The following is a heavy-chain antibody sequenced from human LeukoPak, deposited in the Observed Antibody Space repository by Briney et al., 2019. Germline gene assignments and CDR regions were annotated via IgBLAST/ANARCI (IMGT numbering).Heavy chain of an antibody. Sequence: QSGGSLRLSCAASGFTFSSYGMHWVRQAPGKGLEWVAFIRYDGSNKYYADSVKGRFTISRDNSKNTLYLQMNSLRAEDTAVYYCANDGSWVDGAFDIWGQGTMVTVSS. CDR1: GFTFSSYG. D-gene: IGHD6-13*01. J-gene: IGHJ3*02. CDR3: ANDGSWVDGAFDI. V-gene: IGHV3-30*02. CDR2: IRYDGSNK.